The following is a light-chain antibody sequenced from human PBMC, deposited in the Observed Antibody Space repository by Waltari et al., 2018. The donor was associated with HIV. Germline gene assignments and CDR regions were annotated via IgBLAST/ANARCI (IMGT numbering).Light chain of an antibody. V-gene: IGLV1-47*01. Sequence: QSVLTQPPSVSGTPGQTVTNSCSGSTPTIETEALYWYQQLPGTAPKLIIYRNYKRPSGVSDRFSCSKSGASASLVISGLRSEDEAHYYCVSYDSRLDERLFGGGTKLTVL. CDR1: TPTIETEA. CDR3: VSYDSRLDERL. CDR2: RNY. J-gene: IGLJ3*02.